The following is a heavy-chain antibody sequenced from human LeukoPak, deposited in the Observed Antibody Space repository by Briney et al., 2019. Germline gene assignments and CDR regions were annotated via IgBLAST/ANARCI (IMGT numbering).Heavy chain of an antibody. D-gene: IGHD6-13*01. J-gene: IGHJ6*02. V-gene: IGHV6-1*01. Sequence: SQTLSLTCAISGDSVSSNSAAWNWIRQSPSRGLEWLGRTYYRSKWYNDYAVSVTGRISINPDTSKNQFSLQLNSVTPEDTAVYYCAREFRIAPASKDYYYNGMDVWGQGTTVTVSS. CDR1: GDSVSSNSAA. CDR3: AREFRIAPASKDYYYNGMDV. CDR2: TYYRSKWYN.